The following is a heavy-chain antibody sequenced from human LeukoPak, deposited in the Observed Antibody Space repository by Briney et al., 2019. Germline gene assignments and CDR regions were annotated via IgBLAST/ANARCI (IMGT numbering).Heavy chain of an antibody. Sequence: PSETLSLTCTVNSGTLSGYYWTWIRQSSGKGLEYIGEINQSGDTNYNPSLKSRVTISVDTSKNQFSLKLSSVTAADTAVYYCARDGPIVGATTSVYWGQGTLVTVSS. J-gene: IGHJ4*02. CDR2: INQSGDT. D-gene: IGHD1-26*01. V-gene: IGHV4-34*01. CDR3: ARDGPIVGATTSVY. CDR1: SGTLSGYY.